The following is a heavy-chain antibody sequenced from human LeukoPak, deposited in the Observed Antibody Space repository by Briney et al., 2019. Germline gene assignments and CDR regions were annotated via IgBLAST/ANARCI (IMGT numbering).Heavy chain of an antibody. V-gene: IGHV3-74*01. D-gene: IGHD4-17*01. CDR3: AREYGDYELVAFDI. Sequence: GGSLTLSCAASGFTFSSYWMHWVRQAPGKGLVWVSRINSDGSSTSYADSVKGRFTISRDNAKNTLYLQMNSLRAEDTAVYYCAREYGDYELVAFDIWGQGTMVTVSS. J-gene: IGHJ3*02. CDR1: GFTFSSYW. CDR2: INSDGSST.